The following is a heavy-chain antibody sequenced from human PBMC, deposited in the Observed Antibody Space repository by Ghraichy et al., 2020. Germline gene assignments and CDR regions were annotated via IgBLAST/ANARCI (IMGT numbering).Heavy chain of an antibody. V-gene: IGHV3-33*01. CDR3: ARDLRTGSNYEYAFDI. CDR1: GFIFRNYG. Sequence: GGSLRLSCAASGFIFRNYGMNWVRQAPGKGLEWVAVIWYDGSNKYDADSVKGRFTVSRDNSKNRLYLQMNSLRVEDTAVYYCARDLRTGSNYEYAFDIWGQGTKVTVSS. J-gene: IGHJ3*02. CDR2: IWYDGSNK. D-gene: IGHD1-26*01.